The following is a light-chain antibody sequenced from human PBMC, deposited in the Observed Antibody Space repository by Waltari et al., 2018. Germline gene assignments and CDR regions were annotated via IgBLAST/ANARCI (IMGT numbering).Light chain of an antibody. CDR3: AVWDDSLGGV. CDR1: NSNIGGTP. J-gene: IGLJ3*02. CDR2: NDN. V-gene: IGLV1-44*01. Sequence: QSVLTQPPSVSGTPGQRVTISCSGRNSNIGGTPVNWYQQLPGTAPKLLIYNDNQGPSGVPDRFSASKSGTSASLAITGLQSEDDAYYYCAVWDDSLGGVFGGGTKLTVL.